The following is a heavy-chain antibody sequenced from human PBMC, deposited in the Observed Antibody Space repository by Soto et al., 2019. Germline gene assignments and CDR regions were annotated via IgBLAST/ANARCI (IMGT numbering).Heavy chain of an antibody. J-gene: IGHJ4*02. D-gene: IGHD2-8*01. CDR1: GGTFRNYP. V-gene: IGHV1-69*02. CDR2: IFPLTDIP. CDR3: ARGPLGVLNYFES. Sequence: QVQLVQSGTEVKKPGSSVKVSCKASGGTFRNYPINWVRQAPGQGLEWMGSIFPLTDIPDYAQNFQARLTISADKSTSTAYMELSILTSDDTAMYFCARGPLGVLNYFESWGQGTLVTGSS.